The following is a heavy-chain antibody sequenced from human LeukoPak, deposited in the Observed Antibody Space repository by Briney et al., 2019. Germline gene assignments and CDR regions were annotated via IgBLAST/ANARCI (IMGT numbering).Heavy chain of an antibody. D-gene: IGHD5-18*01. CDR2: ISYDGSNK. Sequence: SGGSLRLSCVASGFTFNSYAMNWVRQAPGKGLEWVAVISYDGSNKYYADSVKGRFTISRDNSKNTLYLQMNSLRAEDTAVYYCAKDQWGDTAMATNFDYWGQGTLVTVSS. V-gene: IGHV3-30*04. CDR3: AKDQWGDTAMATNFDY. CDR1: GFTFNSYA. J-gene: IGHJ4*02.